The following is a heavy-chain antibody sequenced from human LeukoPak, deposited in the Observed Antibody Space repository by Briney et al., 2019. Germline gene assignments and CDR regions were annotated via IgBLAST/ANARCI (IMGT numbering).Heavy chain of an antibody. CDR3: ARDPHLAVRGAY. J-gene: IGHJ4*02. D-gene: IGHD2-21*01. CDR1: GYTFTGYY. V-gene: IGHV1-2*02. CDR2: INPNSGGT. Sequence: GASVKVSCKASGYTFTGYYMHWVRQAPGQGLEWMGWINPNSGGTNYPQKFQGRVTMTRDTSISTAYMELSRLRSDDTAVYYCARDPHLAVRGAYWGQGTLVTVSS.